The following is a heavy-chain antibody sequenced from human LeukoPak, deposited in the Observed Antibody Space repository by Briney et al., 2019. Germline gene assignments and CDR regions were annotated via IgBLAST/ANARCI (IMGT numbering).Heavy chain of an antibody. Sequence: SETLSLTCTVSGGSISSYYWSWIRQPPGKGLEWIGYIYYSGSTNYNPSLKSRVTISVDTSKNQFSLKLSSVTAADTAVYYCARGLVVAATSLNFYFDYWGQGTLVTVSS. CDR2: IYYSGST. CDR3: ARGLVVAATSLNFYFDY. D-gene: IGHD2-15*01. J-gene: IGHJ4*02. CDR1: GGSISSYY. V-gene: IGHV4-59*01.